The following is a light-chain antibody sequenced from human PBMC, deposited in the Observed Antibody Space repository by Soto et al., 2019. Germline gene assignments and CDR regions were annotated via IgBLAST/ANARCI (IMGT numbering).Light chain of an antibody. Sequence: DIQMIQSPSSLSASVGDRVTITCRATQGVNKFLNWYQQRPGKAPKLLIYAASNLETGVPSRFSGSGSVTDFTFTISSLQAEDIATYYCQQYHSLPLTFGGGTKVEIK. CDR2: AAS. V-gene: IGKV1-33*01. CDR1: QGVNKF. CDR3: QQYHSLPLT. J-gene: IGKJ4*01.